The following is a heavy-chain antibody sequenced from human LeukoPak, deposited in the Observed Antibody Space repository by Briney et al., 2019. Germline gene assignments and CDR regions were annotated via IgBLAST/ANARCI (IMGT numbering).Heavy chain of an antibody. V-gene: IGHV3-9*01. CDR1: GFSFEDYA. J-gene: IGHJ4*02. D-gene: IGHD6-19*01. CDR2: INWNSGSI. Sequence: GRSLRLSCVASGFSFEDYAMHWVRQAPGKGLEWVSGINWNSGSIGYADSVKSRFTISRDNAKNSLYLQMNSLRAEDTALYYCANGRAVAGPFDYWGQGIMVTVSS. CDR3: ANGRAVAGPFDY.